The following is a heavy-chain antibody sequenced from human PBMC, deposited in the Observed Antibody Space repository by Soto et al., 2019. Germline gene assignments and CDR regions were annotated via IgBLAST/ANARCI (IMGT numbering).Heavy chain of an antibody. V-gene: IGHV3-30-3*01. D-gene: IGHD4-17*01. CDR2: ISYDGSNK. Sequence: QVQLVESGGGVVQPGRSLRLSCAASGFTLSSYDMHWVRQAPGKGLEWVAVISYDGSNKYYADSVKGRFTISRDNSKNTLYLQMNSLRAEDTAVYYCARDYGDYGYYYYAMDVW. CDR1: GFTLSSYD. CDR3: ARDYGDYGYYYYAMDV. J-gene: IGHJ6*01.